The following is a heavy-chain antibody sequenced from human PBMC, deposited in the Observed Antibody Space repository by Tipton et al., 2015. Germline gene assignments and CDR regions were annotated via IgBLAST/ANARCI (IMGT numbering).Heavy chain of an antibody. CDR3: ARNNQGGTLIIVLIDY. Sequence: SLRLSCSASGFTFSTYAMHWVRQAPGKGLEWVSSISDSGSSTYYADSVEGRFTISRDNSKNTLYLQMNSLRAEDTAVYYCARNNQGGTLIIVLIDYWGQGTLVTVSS. D-gene: IGHD3-22*01. V-gene: IGHV3-23*01. CDR2: ISDSGSST. J-gene: IGHJ4*02. CDR1: GFTFSTYA.